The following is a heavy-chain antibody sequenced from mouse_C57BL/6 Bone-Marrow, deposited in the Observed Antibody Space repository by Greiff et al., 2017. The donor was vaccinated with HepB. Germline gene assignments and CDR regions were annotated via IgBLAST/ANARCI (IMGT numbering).Heavy chain of an antibody. CDR3: ARGFFAY. CDR2: IDPSDSYT. CDR1: GYTFTSYW. V-gene: IGHV1-69*01. D-gene: IGHD3-1*01. J-gene: IGHJ3*01. Sequence: QVLLQQPGAELVMPGASVKLSCKASGYTFTSYWMHWVKQRPGQGLEWIGEIDPSDSYTNYNQKFKGKSTLTVDKSSSTAYMQLSSLTSEDSAVYYCARGFFAYWGQGTLVTVSA.